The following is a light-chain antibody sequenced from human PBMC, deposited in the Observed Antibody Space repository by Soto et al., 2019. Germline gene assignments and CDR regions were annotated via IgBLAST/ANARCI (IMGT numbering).Light chain of an antibody. V-gene: IGLV2-14*03. CDR3: SSYTSNNTLL. J-gene: IGLJ1*01. Sequence: QSALTQPASVSGSPGQSIAISCIGTSSDVGGYNYVSWYQQYQGKAPKLMIYDVSNRPSGVSNRFSGSKSGNTASLTISGLQAEDEADYYCSSYTSNNTLLFRIGTKVTVL. CDR1: SSDVGGYNY. CDR2: DVS.